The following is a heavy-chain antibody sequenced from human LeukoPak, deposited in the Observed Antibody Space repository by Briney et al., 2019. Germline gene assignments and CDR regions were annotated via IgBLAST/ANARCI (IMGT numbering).Heavy chain of an antibody. CDR1: GYSISSGYY. D-gene: IGHD3-10*01. CDR3: ARDRRGFDWFDY. J-gene: IGHJ5*01. V-gene: IGHV4-38-2*02. CDR2: IYHSGST. Sequence: SETLSLTCTVSGYSISSGYYCGWIRQPPGKGLEWIGSIYHSGSTYYNPSLKSRVTISVDTSKNQFSLKLSSVTAADTAVYYCARDRRGFDWFDYWGQGTLVTVSS.